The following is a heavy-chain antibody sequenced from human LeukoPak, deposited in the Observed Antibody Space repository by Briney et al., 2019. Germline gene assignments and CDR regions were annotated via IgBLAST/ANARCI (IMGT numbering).Heavy chain of an antibody. CDR1: GGTFSSYA. CDR3: ARESSSGYYYVSVYYFDY. CDR2: IIPIFGIA. Sequence: ASVKVSCKASGGTFSSYAISWVRQAPGQGLEWMGRIIPIFGIANYAQKFRGRVTITADKSTSTAYMEPSSLRSEDTAVYYCARESSSGYYYVSVYYFDYWGQGTLVTVSS. J-gene: IGHJ4*02. D-gene: IGHD3-22*01. V-gene: IGHV1-69*04.